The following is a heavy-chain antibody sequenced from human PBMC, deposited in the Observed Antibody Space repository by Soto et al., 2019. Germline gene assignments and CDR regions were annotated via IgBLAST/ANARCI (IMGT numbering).Heavy chain of an antibody. CDR3: ARSYCADSVSCNWFDP. CDR1: GDTSSTYY. V-gene: IGHV4-59*01. CDR2: INYSGRS. J-gene: IGHJ5*02. Sequence: QVQLQESGPGLVKSSETLSLTCSVSGDTSSTYYWGWIRQPPGKGLEWIGYINYSGRSNHNPSLKSRLSISVDASKNQVSLKLTSVTAADTAVYYCARSYCADSVSCNWFDPRGQGTLVVVSS. D-gene: IGHD2-8*02.